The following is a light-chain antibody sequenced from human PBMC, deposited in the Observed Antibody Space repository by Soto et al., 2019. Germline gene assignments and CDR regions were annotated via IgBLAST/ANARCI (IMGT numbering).Light chain of an antibody. J-gene: IGKJ2*01. CDR2: DAS. V-gene: IGKV3D-20*01. Sequence: EILLTQSPATLSLSPGQRATLSCGASQSVSNNYLAWYQQKPGLAPRLLIYDASTRATGIPDRFSGSGSGTDFTLTISRLEPEDFAVYYCQLYGRSPMYTFGQGTKLEIK. CDR1: QSVSNNY. CDR3: QLYGRSPMYT.